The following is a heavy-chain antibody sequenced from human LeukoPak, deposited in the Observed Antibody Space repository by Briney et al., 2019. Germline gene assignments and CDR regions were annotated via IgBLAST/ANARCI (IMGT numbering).Heavy chain of an antibody. CDR1: GGSISSYY. V-gene: IGHV4-59*01. D-gene: IGHD1-1*01. J-gene: IGHJ5*02. CDR3: AREGTAGTNLNWFDP. CDR2: ISYSGST. Sequence: SETLSLTCTAPGGSISSYYWSWIRQPPGKGLEWIGYISYSGSTNFNPSLKSRVTISVDTPKNQFSLKLSSVTAADTAVYYCAREGTAGTNLNWFDPWGQGTLVTVSS.